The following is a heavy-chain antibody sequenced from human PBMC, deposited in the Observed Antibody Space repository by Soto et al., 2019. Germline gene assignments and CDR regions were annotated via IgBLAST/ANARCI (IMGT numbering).Heavy chain of an antibody. CDR2: ISAYNGNT. V-gene: IGHV1-18*01. CDR1: GYTFTSYG. Sequence: ASVKVSCKASGYTFTSYGISWVRQAPGQGLERMGWISAYNGNTNYAQKLQGRVTMTTDTSTSTAYMELRSLRSDDTAVYYCARVLTRGFTIFGVVTNWFDPWGQGTLVTVSS. J-gene: IGHJ5*02. CDR3: ARVLTRGFTIFGVVTNWFDP. D-gene: IGHD3-3*01.